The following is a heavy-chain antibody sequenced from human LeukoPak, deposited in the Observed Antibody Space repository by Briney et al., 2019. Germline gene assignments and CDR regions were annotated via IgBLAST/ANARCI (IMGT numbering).Heavy chain of an antibody. CDR3: AKSPNLHGLRQMLDY. J-gene: IGHJ4*02. V-gene: IGHV3-30*18. CDR1: GFTFSSYG. D-gene: IGHD4-17*01. Sequence: GGSLRLSCAASGFTFSSYGMHWVRQAPGKGLEWVAVISYDGSNKYYADSVKGRFTISRDNSKNTLYLQMNSLRVEDTAVYYCAKSPNLHGLRQMLDYWGQGTLVTVSS. CDR2: ISYDGSNK.